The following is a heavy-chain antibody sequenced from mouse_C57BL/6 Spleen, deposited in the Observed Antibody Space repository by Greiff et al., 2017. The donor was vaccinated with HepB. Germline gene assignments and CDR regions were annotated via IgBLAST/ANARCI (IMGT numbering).Heavy chain of an antibody. D-gene: IGHD1-1*01. V-gene: IGHV1-55*01. Sequence: QVQLQQPGAELVKPGASVKMSCKASGYTFTSYWITWVKQRPGQGLEWIGDIYPGSGSTNYNEKFKSKATLTVDTSSSTAYMQLSSLTSEDSAVYYCARYDTTVVAVDYWGQGTTLTVSS. CDR2: IYPGSGST. J-gene: IGHJ2*01. CDR1: GYTFTSYW. CDR3: ARYDTTVVAVDY.